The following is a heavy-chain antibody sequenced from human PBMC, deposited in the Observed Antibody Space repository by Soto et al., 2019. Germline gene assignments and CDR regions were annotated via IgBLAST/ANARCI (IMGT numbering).Heavy chain of an antibody. J-gene: IGHJ3*02. Sequence: GGSLRLSCAASGFTFSSYWMSWVRQAPGKGLEWVANIKQDGSEKYHVDSVKGRFTISRDNAKNSLYLQMNSLRAEDTAVYYCARDFWREIDAFDIWGQGTMVTVSS. CDR2: IKQDGSEK. V-gene: IGHV3-7*01. CDR1: GFTFSSYW. D-gene: IGHD3-3*01. CDR3: ARDFWREIDAFDI.